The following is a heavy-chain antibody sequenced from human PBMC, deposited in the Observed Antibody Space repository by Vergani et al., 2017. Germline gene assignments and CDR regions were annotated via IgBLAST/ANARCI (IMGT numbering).Heavy chain of an antibody. Sequence: QVQLQQWGAGLLKPSETLSLICAVYGGSFSNYYWTWIRQSPGKGLEWIGEVNHSGGTNYNPSLKSRLTISVDTSKTQFSLKLSSVTAADTAVYFCSAYVLGQYHFDYWGQGTLVTVSS. J-gene: IGHJ4*02. CDR2: VNHSGGT. CDR1: GGSFSNYY. D-gene: IGHD5-12*01. CDR3: SAYVLGQYHFDY. V-gene: IGHV4-34*02.